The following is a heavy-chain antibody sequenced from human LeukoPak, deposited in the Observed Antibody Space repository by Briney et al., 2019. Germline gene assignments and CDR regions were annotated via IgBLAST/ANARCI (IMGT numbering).Heavy chain of an antibody. V-gene: IGHV4-59*12. CDR2: IYYSGST. CDR3: ARDYIGHYYPFDY. J-gene: IGHJ4*02. CDR1: GGSISSYY. D-gene: IGHD1-26*01. Sequence: PSETLSLTCTVSGGSISSYYWSWIRQPPGKGLEWIGYIYYSGSTNYNPSLKSRVTISVDTSKNQFSLKLSSVTAADTAVYYCARDYIGHYYPFDYWGQGTLVTVSS.